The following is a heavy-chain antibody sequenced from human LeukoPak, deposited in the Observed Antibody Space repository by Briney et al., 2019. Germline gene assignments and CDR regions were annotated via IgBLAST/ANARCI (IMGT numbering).Heavy chain of an antibody. CDR1: GFTFSSYS. D-gene: IGHD6-19*01. J-gene: IGHJ3*02. CDR3: ARGGYSSGWYVAFDI. Sequence: GGSLRLSCAASGFTFSSYSMNWVRQAPGKGLEWVSSISSSSSYIYYADSVKGRFTISRDNAKNSLYLQMNSLRAEDTAVYYRARGGYSSGWYVAFDIWGQGTMVTVSS. CDR2: ISSSSSYI. V-gene: IGHV3-21*01.